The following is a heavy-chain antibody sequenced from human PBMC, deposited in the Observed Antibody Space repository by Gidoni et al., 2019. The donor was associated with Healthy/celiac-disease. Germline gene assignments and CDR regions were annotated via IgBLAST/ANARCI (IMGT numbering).Heavy chain of an antibody. D-gene: IGHD4-17*01. CDR3: ARVDSDPLRSRTPP. V-gene: IGHV3-7*01. CDR2: IKQDGSEK. Sequence: EVQLVESGGGLVQPGGSLRLSCAASGFTFSSYWMSWVRQAPGKGLEWVANIKQDGSEKYYVDSVKGRFTISRDNAKNSLYLQMNSLRAEDTAVYYCARVDSDPLRSRTPPWGQGTLVTVSS. J-gene: IGHJ5*02. CDR1: GFTFSSYW.